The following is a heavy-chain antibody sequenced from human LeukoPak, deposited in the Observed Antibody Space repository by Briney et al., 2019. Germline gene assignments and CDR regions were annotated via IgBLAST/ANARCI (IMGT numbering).Heavy chain of an antibody. Sequence: GRSLRLSCAASGFTFSSYAMHWVRQAPGKGLEWVAVISYDGSNKYYADSVKGRFTISRDNAKNSLYLQMNSLRAEDTAVYYCARAFGDVWGSYPLAYWGQGTLVTVSS. CDR2: ISYDGSNK. CDR3: ARAFGDVWGSYPLAY. J-gene: IGHJ4*02. V-gene: IGHV3-30-3*01. CDR1: GFTFSSYA. D-gene: IGHD3-16*02.